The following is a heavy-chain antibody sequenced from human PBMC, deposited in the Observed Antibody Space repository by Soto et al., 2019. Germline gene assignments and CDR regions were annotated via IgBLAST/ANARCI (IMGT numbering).Heavy chain of an antibody. D-gene: IGHD2-15*01. CDR3: AKSPLGYCSGGSCYPPHYFDY. V-gene: IGHV3-23*01. Sequence: EVQLLDSGGGLVQPGGSLRLSCAASGFTFSNYAMSWVRQAPGKGREWVSGVGVSGDSTYNADSVKGRFTISRDNSKDTLYLQMNSLRAEDTAVYYCAKSPLGYCSGGSCYPPHYFDYWGQGTLVTVSS. CDR2: VGVSGDST. J-gene: IGHJ4*02. CDR1: GFTFSNYA.